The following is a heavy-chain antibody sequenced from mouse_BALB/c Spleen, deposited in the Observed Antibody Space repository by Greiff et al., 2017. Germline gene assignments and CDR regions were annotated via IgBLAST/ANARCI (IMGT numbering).Heavy chain of an antibody. CDR3: TREETIVSIYYGYEAWFAY. V-gene: IGHV1S81*02. J-gene: IGHJ3*01. CDR1: GYTFTSYY. CDR2: INPSNGGT. Sequence: QVQLQQPGAELVKPGASVKLSCKASGYTFTSYYMYWVKQRPGQGLEWIGGINPSNGGTNFNEKFKSKATLTVDKSSSTAYMQLSSLTSEDSAVYYCTREETIVSIYYGYEAWFAYWGQGTLVTVSA. D-gene: IGHD2-2*01.